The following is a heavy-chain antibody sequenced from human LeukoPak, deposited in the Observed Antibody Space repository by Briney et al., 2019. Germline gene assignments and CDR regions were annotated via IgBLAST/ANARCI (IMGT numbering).Heavy chain of an antibody. CDR1: GFTFSDYY. CDR3: ARVPLSLAFDI. CDR2: ISSSGSTI. J-gene: IGHJ3*02. Sequence: GGSLRLSCAASGFTFSDYYMSWLRQAPGKGLEWVSYISSSGSTIYYADSVKGRFTISRDNAKNSLYLQMNSLRAEDTAVYYCARVPLSLAFDIWGQGTMVTVSS. V-gene: IGHV3-11*01.